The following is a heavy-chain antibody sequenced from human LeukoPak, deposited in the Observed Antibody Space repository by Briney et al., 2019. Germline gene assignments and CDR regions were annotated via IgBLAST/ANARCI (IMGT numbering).Heavy chain of an antibody. CDR3: AKVDRLYSSSATLDY. CDR1: GVTFSIYA. J-gene: IGHJ4*02. V-gene: IGHV3-23*01. Sequence: GGSLRLSCAASGVTFSIYAMSWVRQAPGKGLEWVSGISGSGGITYYADSVKGRFTLSRDNSNNTLYLQMNSLRADDTAVYYCAKVDRLYSSSATLDYWGQGTLVTVSS. CDR2: ISGSGGIT. D-gene: IGHD6-6*01.